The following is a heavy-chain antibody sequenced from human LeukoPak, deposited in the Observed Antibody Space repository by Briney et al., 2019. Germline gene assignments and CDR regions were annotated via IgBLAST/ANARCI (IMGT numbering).Heavy chain of an antibody. Sequence: ASVKVSCKGSGYPFTGYYMHWVRQAPGQGLEWMGRINPSGGSTSYAQKFQGRVTMTRDTSTSTVYMELSSLRSEDTAVYYCARDPLGVYFDYWGQGTLVTVSS. CDR1: GYPFTGYY. V-gene: IGHV1-46*03. CDR2: INPSGGST. J-gene: IGHJ4*02. CDR3: ARDPLGVYFDY.